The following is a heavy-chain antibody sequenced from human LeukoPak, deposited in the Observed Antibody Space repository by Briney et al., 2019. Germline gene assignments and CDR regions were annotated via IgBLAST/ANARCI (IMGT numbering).Heavy chain of an antibody. V-gene: IGHV1-2*02. Sequence: ASVKVSCKTSEHTFSDYYMYWVRQAPGQGPEWMGWINPNSGGTNYAQRFQGRVTMTRDTSINTAYMELRNLRSGDTAVYYCARGPEDLAVVVTATEYFLHWGQGTLVTVSS. CDR3: ARGPEDLAVVVTATEYFLH. CDR2: INPNSGGT. J-gene: IGHJ1*01. CDR1: EHTFSDYY. D-gene: IGHD2-21*02.